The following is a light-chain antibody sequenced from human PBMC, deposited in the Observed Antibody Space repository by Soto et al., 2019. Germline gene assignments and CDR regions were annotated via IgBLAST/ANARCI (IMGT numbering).Light chain of an antibody. Sequence: IQITYHPSPLPASIAIFDTITXXASQSISKWLAWHQQKPGKAPKLLIYDASTLQSGVPPRFSGSGSGTEFTLTISSLQPDDFATYYCQHYNSYSEAFGQGTKVDIK. CDR3: QHYNSYSEA. CDR1: QSISKW. CDR2: DAS. V-gene: IGKV1-5*01. J-gene: IGKJ1*01.